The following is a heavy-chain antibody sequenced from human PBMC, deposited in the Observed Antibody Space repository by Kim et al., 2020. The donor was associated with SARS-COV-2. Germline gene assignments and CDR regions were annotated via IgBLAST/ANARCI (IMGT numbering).Heavy chain of an antibody. CDR3: AMSYVVGCRRSYPFADY. D-gene: IGHD3-10*02. V-gene: IGHV3-74*03. CDR1: GFTFNTYS. CDR2: INDNGTTT. Sequence: GGSLRLSCAASGFTFNTYSMHWVRQAPGKGLLWVSRINDNGTTTEYEDSVKGRFTISRDNAKNTLYLQMNSLRAEDTAVYYCAMSYVVGCRRSYPFADY. J-gene: IGHJ4*01.